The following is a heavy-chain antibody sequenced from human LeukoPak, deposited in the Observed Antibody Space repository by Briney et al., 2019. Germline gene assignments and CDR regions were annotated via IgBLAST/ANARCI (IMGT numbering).Heavy chain of an antibody. D-gene: IGHD5-18*01. CDR3: ARDVDTAMVKVYNWFVP. Sequence: SETLSLTCTVSGGSISSYYWRWIRQPAGKGLEWVGRIYTSGSNKYNPSLKSRVTISVDTSKNQFSLQLSSMTAADTTVYYYARDVDTAMVKVYNWFVPWGQGTLVSVSS. CDR1: GGSISSYY. V-gene: IGHV4-4*07. J-gene: IGHJ5*02. CDR2: IYTSGSN.